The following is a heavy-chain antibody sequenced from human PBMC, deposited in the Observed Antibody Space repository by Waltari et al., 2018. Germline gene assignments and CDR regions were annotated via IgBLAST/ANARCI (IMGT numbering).Heavy chain of an antibody. V-gene: IGHV4-34*01. CDR3: ARDPARGRNDY. CDR1: GGSFSGYY. CDR2: INHSGST. J-gene: IGHJ4*02. Sequence: QVQLQQWGAGLLKPSATLSLTCAVYGGSFSGYYWSGIRQPPGKGLEWIGEINHSGSTNYNPSLKSRVTISVDTSKNQFSLKLSSVTAADTAVYYCARDPARGRNDYWGQGTLVTVSS. D-gene: IGHD1-26*01.